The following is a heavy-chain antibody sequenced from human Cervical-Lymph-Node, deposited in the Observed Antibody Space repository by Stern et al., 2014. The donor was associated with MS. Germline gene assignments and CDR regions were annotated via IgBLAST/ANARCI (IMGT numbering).Heavy chain of an antibody. V-gene: IGHV4-30-4*01. D-gene: IGHD4-17*01. CDR2: IYYSGST. Sequence: QLQLQESGPGLVKPSQTLSLTCTVSGGSISSNNSYWSWIRQPPVKGLEWIDYIYYSGSTYYNPSLKSRVPLSVDTSTNQFSLRLSSVTAADTAVYYCSRAHYGDYPFYYYGMDVWGQGTTVTVSS. CDR3: SRAHYGDYPFYYYGMDV. CDR1: GGSISSNNSY. J-gene: IGHJ6*02.